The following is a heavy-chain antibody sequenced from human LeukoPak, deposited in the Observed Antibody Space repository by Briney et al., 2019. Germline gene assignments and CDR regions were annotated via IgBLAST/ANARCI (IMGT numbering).Heavy chain of an antibody. Sequence: GASVKVSCKASGYTFTSYYIHWVRQAPGQGLEWMGMINPGGGSTSNAQKFQGRVTMTTDTSTSTAYMELRSLGSDETAVYYCARVGLLTGYYFFDYWGQGTLVTVSS. CDR1: GYTFTSYY. V-gene: IGHV1-46*01. J-gene: IGHJ4*02. CDR3: ARVGLLTGYYFFDY. CDR2: INPGGGST. D-gene: IGHD3-9*01.